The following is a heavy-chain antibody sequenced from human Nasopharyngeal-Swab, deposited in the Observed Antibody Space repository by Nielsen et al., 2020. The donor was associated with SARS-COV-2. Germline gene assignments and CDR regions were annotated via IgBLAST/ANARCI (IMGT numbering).Heavy chain of an antibody. CDR3: ARGRRVVRGVIITNYYYYYYMDV. D-gene: IGHD3-10*01. J-gene: IGHJ6*03. CDR2: INHSGNT. Sequence: WIRQPPGKGLEWIREINHSGNTNYNPSLKSRVTISVDTSKNQFSLKLSSVTAADTAVYYCARGRRVVRGVIITNYYYYYYMDVWGKGTTVTVS. V-gene: IGHV4-34*01.